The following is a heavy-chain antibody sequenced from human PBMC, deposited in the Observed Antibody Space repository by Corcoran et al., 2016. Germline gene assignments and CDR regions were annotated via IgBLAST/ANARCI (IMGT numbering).Heavy chain of an antibody. V-gene: IGHV5-51*01. CDR1: GYRFTTSW. CDR2: ISPGESDT. D-gene: IGHD6-19*01. Sequence: EVQLVQSGAEVKKPGESLKISCQGSGYRFTTSWIAWVRQMPGEGLESMGVISPGESDTRYSPSFQGQVTISADKSISTADLQWRSLKASASAMYYWARQTRSGVDVWGQGTPVTVSS. CDR3: ARQTRSGVDV. J-gene: IGHJ6*02.